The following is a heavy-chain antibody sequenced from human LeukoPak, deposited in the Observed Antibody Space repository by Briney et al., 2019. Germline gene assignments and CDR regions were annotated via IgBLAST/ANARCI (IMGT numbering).Heavy chain of an antibody. CDR2: INHSGST. CDR1: GGSFSGYY. CDR3: ARGRNYDFWSGYYRRSHWFDP. J-gene: IGHJ5*02. V-gene: IGHV4-34*01. D-gene: IGHD3-3*01. Sequence: PSETLSLTCAVYGGSFSGYYLSWIRQPPGKGLEWIGEINHSGSTNYNPSLKSRVTISVDTSKNQFSLKLSSVTAVDTAVYYCARGRNYDFWSGYYRRSHWFDPWGQGTLVTVSS.